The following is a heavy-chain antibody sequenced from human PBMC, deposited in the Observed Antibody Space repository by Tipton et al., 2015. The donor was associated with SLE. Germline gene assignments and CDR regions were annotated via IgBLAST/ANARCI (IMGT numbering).Heavy chain of an antibody. Sequence: SLRLSCAASGFSFSSHAMSWVRQAPGKGLEWVSVTYRGGTSYYVDSVGGRFTSSRDDSKNTLLLQMDSLTAEDTAVYYCARDRVVGAEGGGYYLDYWGQGTLVTVSS. D-gene: IGHD1-26*01. CDR2: TYRGGTS. CDR1: GFSFSSHA. V-gene: IGHV3-23*03. CDR3: ARDRVVGAEGGGYYLDY. J-gene: IGHJ4*02.